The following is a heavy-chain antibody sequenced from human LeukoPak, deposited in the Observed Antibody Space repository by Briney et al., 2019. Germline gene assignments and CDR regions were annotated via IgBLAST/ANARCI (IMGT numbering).Heavy chain of an antibody. CDR3: TSSSYANNWFDP. J-gene: IGHJ5*02. V-gene: IGHV1-69*02. D-gene: IGHD3-16*01. CDR2: IIPILGIA. CDR1: GGTFSSYT. Sequence: ASVKVSCKASGGTFSSYTISWVRQAPGQGLEWMGRIIPILGIANYAQKFQGRVTITADKSTGTAYMELSSLRSEDTAVYYCTSSSYANNWFDPWGQGTLVTVSS.